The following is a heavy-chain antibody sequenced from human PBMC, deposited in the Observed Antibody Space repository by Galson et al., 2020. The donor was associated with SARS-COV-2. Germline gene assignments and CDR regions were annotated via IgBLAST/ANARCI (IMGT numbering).Heavy chain of an antibody. J-gene: IGHJ5*02. CDR3: ARAKRITIFGVVNWFDP. Sequence: ETSETLSLTCTVSGGSISSGDYYWSWIRQPPGKGLEWIGYIYYSGSTYYNPSLKSRVTISVDTSKNQFSLKLSSVTAADTAMYYCARAKRITIFGVVNWFDPWGQGTLVTVSS. CDR2: IYYSGST. D-gene: IGHD3-3*01. V-gene: IGHV4-30-4*01. CDR1: GGSISSGDYY.